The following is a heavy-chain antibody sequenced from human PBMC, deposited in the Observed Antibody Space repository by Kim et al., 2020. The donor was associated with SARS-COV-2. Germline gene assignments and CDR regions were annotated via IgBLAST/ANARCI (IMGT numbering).Heavy chain of an antibody. CDR2: SSYT. D-gene: IGHD5-12*01. CDR3: ARGIVADH. J-gene: IGHJ4*02. V-gene: IGHV3-11*03. Sequence: SSYTNYADCVKGRFTISRDNAKNSLYLQMNSLRAEDTAVYYCARGIVADHWGQGTLVTVSS.